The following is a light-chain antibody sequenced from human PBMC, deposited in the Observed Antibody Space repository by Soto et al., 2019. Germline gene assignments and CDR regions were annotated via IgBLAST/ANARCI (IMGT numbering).Light chain of an antibody. CDR1: EVISND. V-gene: IGKV1-9*01. Sequence: DIQLTQSPSFLSTSLGDRVTITCRASEVISNDLAWYQHKPGKAPKLLIYGAYTSQSGVPSRFTGSGSGTDFTLTISSLQPEDSATYYCQLLSRNPPFTFGQGTRLAIK. J-gene: IGKJ2*01. CDR3: QLLSRNPPFT. CDR2: GAY.